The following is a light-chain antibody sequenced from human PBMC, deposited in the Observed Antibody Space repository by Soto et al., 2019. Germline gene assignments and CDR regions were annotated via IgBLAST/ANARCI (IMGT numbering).Light chain of an antibody. Sequence: DSVLTQTPLSLSVSPGQPASLSCKSSQSLLQGDGRTHFYWYLQKPGQPPQLLIFEDSKRFSGVPDRFSGSGSGTDSTLTISRVEAVDVGIYYCMQSGQRPPITFGQGTRLEIK. V-gene: IGKV2D-29*01. CDR1: QSLLQGDGRTH. J-gene: IGKJ5*01. CDR3: MQSGQRPPIT. CDR2: EDS.